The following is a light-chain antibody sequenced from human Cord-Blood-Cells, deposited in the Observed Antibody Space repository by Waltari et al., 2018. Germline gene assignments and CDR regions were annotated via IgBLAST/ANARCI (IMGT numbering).Light chain of an antibody. CDR1: SPRSDY. J-gene: IGLJ3*02. CDR2: GKN. Sequence: SSALSQDPAVSVALGQTVRIPCQGDSPRSDYARWYQQKPGQAPVLVIYGKNNLPSGIPDRFSGSSSGNTASLTITGAQAEDEADYYCNSRDSSGNWVFGGGTKLTVL. V-gene: IGLV3-19*01. CDR3: NSRDSSGNWV.